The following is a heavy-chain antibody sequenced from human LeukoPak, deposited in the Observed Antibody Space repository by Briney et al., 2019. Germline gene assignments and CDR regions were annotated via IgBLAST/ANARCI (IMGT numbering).Heavy chain of an antibody. CDR3: ARRVVPAAIGMVGNWFDP. J-gene: IGHJ5*02. V-gene: IGHV1-18*01. D-gene: IGHD2-2*01. Sequence: ASVKVSCKASGYTFTSYGISRVRQAPGQGLEWMGWISAYNGNTNYAQKLQGRVTMTTDTSTSTAYMELRSLRSDDTAVYYCARRVVPAAIGMVGNWFDPWGQGTLVTVSS. CDR2: ISAYNGNT. CDR1: GYTFTSYG.